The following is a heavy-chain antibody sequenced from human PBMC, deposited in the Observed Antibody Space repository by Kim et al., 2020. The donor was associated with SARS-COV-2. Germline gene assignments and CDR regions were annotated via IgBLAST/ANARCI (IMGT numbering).Heavy chain of an antibody. V-gene: IGHV1-2*04. D-gene: IGHD5-12*01. J-gene: IGHJ4*02. CDR2: INPNSGGT. Sequence: GQGLEWMGWINPNSGGTNYAQKFQGWVTMTRDTSISTAYMELSRLRSDDTAVYYCARGDIYDYDYFDYWGQGTLVTVSS. CDR3: ARGDIYDYDYFDY.